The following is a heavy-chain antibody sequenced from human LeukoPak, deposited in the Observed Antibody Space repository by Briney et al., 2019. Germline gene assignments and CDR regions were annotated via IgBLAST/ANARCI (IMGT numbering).Heavy chain of an antibody. CDR1: GFTFSSYG. CDR2: ISYDGSNK. J-gene: IGHJ4*02. Sequence: GGSLRLSCAASGFTFSSYGMHWVRQAPGKGLEWVAVISYDGSNKYYADSVKGRFTISRDNSKNTLYLQMNSLRAEDTAVYYCAKGAGVFGGWYLDYWGQGTLVTVSS. D-gene: IGHD6-19*01. V-gene: IGHV3-30*18. CDR3: AKGAGVFGGWYLDY.